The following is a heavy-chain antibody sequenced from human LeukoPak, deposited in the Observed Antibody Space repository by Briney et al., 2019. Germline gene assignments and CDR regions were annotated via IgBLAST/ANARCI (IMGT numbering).Heavy chain of an antibody. CDR1: GFTCSSYW. V-gene: IGHV3-7*01. CDR2: IKQDGSEK. Sequence: GGSLRLSCAASGFTCSSYWMSWVRQAPGKGLEWVANIKQDGSEKYYVDSVKGRFTISRDNAKNSLYLQMNSLRAEDTAVYYCARDPPSTTVTGYFDYWGQGTLVTVSS. D-gene: IGHD4-17*01. CDR3: ARDPPSTTVTGYFDY. J-gene: IGHJ4*02.